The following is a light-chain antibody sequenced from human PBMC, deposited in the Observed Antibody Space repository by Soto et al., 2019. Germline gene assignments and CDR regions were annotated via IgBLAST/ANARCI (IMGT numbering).Light chain of an antibody. CDR2: DAS. J-gene: IGKJ5*01. V-gene: IGKV1-5*01. Sequence: DSHMTLTPHTLSASVGASVPITCRASQSISSWLAWYQQKPGKAPKLLIYDASSLESGVPSRFSGSGSGTEFTLTICSLQPDDFATYYCQQYNSFRITFGQGS. CDR3: QQYNSFRIT. CDR1: QSISSW.